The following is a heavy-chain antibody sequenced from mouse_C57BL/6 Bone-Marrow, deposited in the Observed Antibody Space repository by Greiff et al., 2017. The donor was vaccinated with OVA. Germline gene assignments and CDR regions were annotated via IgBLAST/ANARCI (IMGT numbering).Heavy chain of an antibody. CDR2: INPNNGGT. D-gene: IGHD1-1*01. J-gene: IGHJ4*01. CDR1: GYTFTDYY. CDR3: AGGDYYYGSSPYYAMDY. V-gene: IGHV1-26*01. Sequence: VQLKQSGPELVKPGASVKISCKASGYTFTDYYMNWVKQSHGKSLEWIGDINPNNGGTSYNQKFKGKATLTVDKSSSTAYMELRSLTSEDSAVYYCAGGDYYYGSSPYYAMDYWGQGTSVTVSS.